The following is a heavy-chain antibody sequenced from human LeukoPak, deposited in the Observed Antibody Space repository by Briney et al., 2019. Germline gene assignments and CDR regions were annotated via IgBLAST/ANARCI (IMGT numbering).Heavy chain of an antibody. V-gene: IGHV5-10-1*01. CDR2: IDASDSYT. D-gene: IGHD5-18*01. CDR1: GYSFTSYR. CDR3: ARHVLYSYGPQWWFDP. Sequence: GESLKISCKGSGYSFTSYRISWVRHMPGRGLEWMGWIDASDSYTNYGPSFQGHVTISADKSSSTAYLQWSSLKASDTAIYYCARHVLYSYGPQWWFDPWGQGTLVTVSS. J-gene: IGHJ5*02.